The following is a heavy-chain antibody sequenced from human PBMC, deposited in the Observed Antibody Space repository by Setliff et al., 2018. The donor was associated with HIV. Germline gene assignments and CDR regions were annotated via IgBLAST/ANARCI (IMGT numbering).Heavy chain of an antibody. CDR3: ATDGA. V-gene: IGHV3-74*01. J-gene: IGHJ5*02. CDR2: VNNDGSST. D-gene: IGHD3-16*01. Sequence: GEFLKISCAASGLTFSRHWMHWVRQAPGKGLVWVSRVNNDGSSTTYADSVRGRFAISRDNTKNTVYLQMNSLRAEDTAVYYCATDGAWGQGTLVTVSS. CDR1: GLTFSRHW.